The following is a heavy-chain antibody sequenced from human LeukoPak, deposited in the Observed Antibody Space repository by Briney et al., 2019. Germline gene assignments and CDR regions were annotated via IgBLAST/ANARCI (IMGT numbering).Heavy chain of an antibody. J-gene: IGHJ4*02. CDR3: AKDHKDIAAAGLDY. CDR2: ISWNSGSI. D-gene: IGHD6-13*01. Sequence: GGSLRLSCAASGFTFDDYAMHWVRQAPGKGLEWVSGISWNSGSIGCADSVKGRFTISRDNAKNSLYLQMNSLRAEDTALYYCAKDHKDIAAAGLDYWGQGTLVTVSS. V-gene: IGHV3-9*01. CDR1: GFTFDDYA.